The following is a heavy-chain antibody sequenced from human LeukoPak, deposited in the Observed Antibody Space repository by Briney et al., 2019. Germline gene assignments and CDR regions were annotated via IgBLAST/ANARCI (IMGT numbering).Heavy chain of an antibody. CDR2: INSDGSST. CDR3: AKSGCSTSCPAGD. V-gene: IGHV3-74*01. CDR1: GFTFSSYW. J-gene: IGHJ4*02. D-gene: IGHD2-2*01. Sequence: GGSLRLSCAASGFTFSSYWMHWVRQAPGKGLVWVSRINSDGSSTSYADSVKGRFTISRDNAKNTLYLQMNSLRDEDTAVYHCAKSGCSTSCPAGDWGQGTLVTVSS.